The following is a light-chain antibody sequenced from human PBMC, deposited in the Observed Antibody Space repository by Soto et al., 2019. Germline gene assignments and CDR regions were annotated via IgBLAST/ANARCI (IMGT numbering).Light chain of an antibody. J-gene: IGLJ1*01. V-gene: IGLV1-44*01. CDR2: SDN. CDR1: TPNIGKNT. Sequence: QSVLTQPPSASGTPGQRVPISCSGSTPNIGKNTVNWYQQLPGTAPKLLIYSDNQRPSGVPDRFSGSKSGTSASLAISGLQSEDEADYYCAAWDDSRIGFVFGTGTKVTVL. CDR3: AAWDDSRIGFV.